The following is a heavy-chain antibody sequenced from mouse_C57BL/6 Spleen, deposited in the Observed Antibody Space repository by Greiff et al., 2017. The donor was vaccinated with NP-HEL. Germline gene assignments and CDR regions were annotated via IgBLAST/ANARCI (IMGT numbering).Heavy chain of an antibody. J-gene: IGHJ4*01. V-gene: IGHV10-1*01. Sequence: EVQRVESGGGLVQPKGSLKLSCAASGFSFNTYAMNWVRQAPGKGLEWVARIRSKSNNYATYYADSVKDRFTISRDDSESMLYLQMNNLKTEDTAMYYCVRSSLWAMDYWGQGTSVTVSS. CDR2: IRSKSNNYAT. CDR3: VRSSLWAMDY. CDR1: GFSFNTYA. D-gene: IGHD1-1*02.